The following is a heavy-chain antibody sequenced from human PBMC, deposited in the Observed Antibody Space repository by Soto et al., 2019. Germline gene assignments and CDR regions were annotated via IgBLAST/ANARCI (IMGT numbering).Heavy chain of an antibody. D-gene: IGHD1-26*01. Sequence: PGGSMRLCCVASGLTYGLSEMCWVRQVPGKGLEWVSYISNSGRTTFYSDSVKGRFTISRDNAKNSVYLQMRRLRAEDTALYYCASKELVGVPDAFDSWGQGTMVTVSS. CDR3: ASKELVGVPDAFDS. CDR1: GLTYGLSE. J-gene: IGHJ3*02. V-gene: IGHV3-48*03. CDR2: ISNSGRTT.